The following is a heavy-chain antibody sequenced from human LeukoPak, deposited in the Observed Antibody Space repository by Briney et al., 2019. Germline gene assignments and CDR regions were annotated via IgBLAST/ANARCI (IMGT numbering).Heavy chain of an antibody. J-gene: IGHJ6*02. CDR1: GGTFSSYA. Sequence: GASVKVSCKASGGTFSSYAISWVRQAPGQGLEWMGGIIPIFGTANYAQKFQGRVTITAGESTSTAYMELSSLRSEDTAVYYCARAEYSSGWYIDSPTDYYYYGMDVWGQGTTVTVSS. V-gene: IGHV1-69*13. D-gene: IGHD6-19*01. CDR3: ARAEYSSGWYIDSPTDYYYYGMDV. CDR2: IIPIFGTA.